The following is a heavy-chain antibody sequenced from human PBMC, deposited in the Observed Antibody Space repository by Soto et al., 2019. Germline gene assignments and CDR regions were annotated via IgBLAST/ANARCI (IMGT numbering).Heavy chain of an antibody. CDR1: GFSLSSSGVG. CDR3: ARGVWTTYYSPFFDY. J-gene: IGHJ4*02. V-gene: IGHV2-5*02. CDR2: IYWDDDK. Sequence: QITLKESGPTLVSPTQPLTLTCTFSGFSLSSSGVGVGWIRQPPGKALEWLAIIYWDDDKRYSPSLKSRLTITKDTSKNQVVLTLTKLDTVDTATYYCARGVWTTYYSPFFDYWGQGTLVTVSS. D-gene: IGHD3-10*01.